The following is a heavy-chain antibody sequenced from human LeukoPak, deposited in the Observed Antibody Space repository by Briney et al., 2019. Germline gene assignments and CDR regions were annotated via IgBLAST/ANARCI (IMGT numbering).Heavy chain of an antibody. V-gene: IGHV2-5*01. CDR1: GFSLSTSGVG. CDR3: AHRRDIAAADNWFDP. D-gene: IGHD6-13*01. Sequence: SGPTLVKPTQTLTLTCTFSGFSLSTSGVGVGWLRQPPGKALEWLALIYWNDDKRYSPSLKSRLTITKDTSKNQVVLTMTNMDPVDTATYYCAHRRDIAAADNWFDPWGQGTLVTVSS. CDR2: IYWNDDK. J-gene: IGHJ5*02.